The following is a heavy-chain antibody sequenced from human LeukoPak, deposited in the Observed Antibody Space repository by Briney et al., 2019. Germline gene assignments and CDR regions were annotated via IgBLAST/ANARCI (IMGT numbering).Heavy chain of an antibody. CDR1: GGTFSSYA. V-gene: IGHV1-69*13. D-gene: IGHD2-2*01. J-gene: IGHJ4*02. CDR2: IIPILGTA. Sequence: AVRVSCKASGGTFSSYAISWGRQAPGRGGERRGGIIPILGTANYAQKFPGSVTITADESTSTAYMELSSLRSEDTAVYYCASSSTRYCSSTSCYEAPFDYWGQGTLVTVSS. CDR3: ASSSTRYCSSTSCYEAPFDY.